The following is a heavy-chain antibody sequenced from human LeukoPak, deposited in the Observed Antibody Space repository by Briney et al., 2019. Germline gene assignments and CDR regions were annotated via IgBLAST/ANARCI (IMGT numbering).Heavy chain of an antibody. CDR3: ARRSSSGWYPDYYYYYMDV. CDR1: GFTFSSYA. J-gene: IGHJ6*03. CDR2: IRYDGTNK. Sequence: GGSLRLSCAASGFTFSSYAMSWVRQAPGKGLEWVAFIRYDGTNKYYADSVKGRFTISRDNSKNTLYLKMNSLRGEDTAVYYCARRSSSGWYPDYYYYYMDVWGKGTTATISS. D-gene: IGHD6-19*01. V-gene: IGHV3-30*02.